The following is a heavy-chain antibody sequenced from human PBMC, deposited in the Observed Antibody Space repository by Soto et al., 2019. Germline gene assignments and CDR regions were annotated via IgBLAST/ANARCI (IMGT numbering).Heavy chain of an antibody. Sequence: QVQLVESGGGVVQPGRSLRLSCAASGFTFSTYGMHWVRQPPGKGLEWVAVISSDGKSEHYADPVKGRFSISRDNSKNTLSLQMNSLRVEDTAVYYCAKTITTYSVDSRGRGALVDYWGQGTLVTVSS. D-gene: IGHD3-22*01. V-gene: IGHV3-30*18. CDR2: ISSDGKSE. CDR1: GFTFSTYG. J-gene: IGHJ4*02. CDR3: AKTITTYSVDSRGRGALVDY.